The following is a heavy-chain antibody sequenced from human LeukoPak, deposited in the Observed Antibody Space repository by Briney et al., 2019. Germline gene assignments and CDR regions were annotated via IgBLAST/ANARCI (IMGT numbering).Heavy chain of an antibody. CDR1: GFTVSSNY. V-gene: IGHV3-66*01. J-gene: IGHJ4*02. Sequence: GGSLRLSCAASGFTVSSNYMSWVRQAPGKGLEWVSVIYSGGSTYYADSVKGRFTISRDNSKNTLYLQMNSLRAEDTAVYYCARDLEEAGKAFDYWGQGTLVTVSS. D-gene: IGHD6-13*01. CDR3: ARDLEEAGKAFDY. CDR2: IYSGGST.